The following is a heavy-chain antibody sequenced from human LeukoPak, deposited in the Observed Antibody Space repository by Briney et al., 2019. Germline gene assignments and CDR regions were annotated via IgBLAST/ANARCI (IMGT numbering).Heavy chain of an antibody. CDR1: GFTFSNYA. Sequence: GGSLRLSCEASGFTFSNYAMSWVRQAPGKGLEWVSSISSSSSYIYYADSVKGRFTISRDNAKNSLYLQMNSLRAEDTAVYYCARDAGYGYWVVDYWGQGTLVTVSS. D-gene: IGHD5-18*01. CDR3: ARDAGYGYWVVDY. V-gene: IGHV3-21*01. CDR2: ISSSSSYI. J-gene: IGHJ4*02.